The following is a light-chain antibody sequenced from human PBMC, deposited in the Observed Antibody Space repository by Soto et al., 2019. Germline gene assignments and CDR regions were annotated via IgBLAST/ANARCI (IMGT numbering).Light chain of an antibody. Sequence: EIVLMQSPDILSLSPGERATVSCRASETITNNDLAWYQQKPGQAPRLLLYGASTRPTGIRDRFSGSGSGTDFTLTIDRLETEDFAVYFCHHYGSSPPYTFGQGTKLDIK. V-gene: IGKV3-20*01. CDR3: HHYGSSPPYT. CDR2: GAS. CDR1: ETITNND. J-gene: IGKJ2*01.